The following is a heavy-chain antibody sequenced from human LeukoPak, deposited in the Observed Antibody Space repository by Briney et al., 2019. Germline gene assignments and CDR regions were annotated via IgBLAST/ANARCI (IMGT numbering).Heavy chain of an antibody. V-gene: IGHV4-59*08. CDR3: ARVRIAAAAIDP. CDR2: IYYSGST. Sequence: SETLSLTCTVPGGSISSYYWSWIRQPPGKGLEWIGYIYYSGSTNYNPSLKSRVTISVDTSKNQFSLKLSSVTAADTAVYYCARVRIAAAAIDPWGQGTLVTVSS. CDR1: GGSISSYY. J-gene: IGHJ5*02. D-gene: IGHD6-13*01.